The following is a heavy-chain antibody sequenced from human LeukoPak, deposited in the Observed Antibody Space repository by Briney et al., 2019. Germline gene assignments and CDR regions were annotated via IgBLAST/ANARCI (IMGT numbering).Heavy chain of an antibody. J-gene: IGHJ6*02. V-gene: IGHV3-66*01. Sequence: GGSLRLSCAASGFTVSSNYMSWVRQGPGKGLEWGSVIYSGGSTYYADSVKGRFTISRDNSKNTLYLQMNSLRAEDTAVYYCAREVTTIYYYYGMDVWGQGTTVTVSS. CDR1: GFTVSSNY. D-gene: IGHD4-11*01. CDR2: IYSGGST. CDR3: AREVTTIYYYYGMDV.